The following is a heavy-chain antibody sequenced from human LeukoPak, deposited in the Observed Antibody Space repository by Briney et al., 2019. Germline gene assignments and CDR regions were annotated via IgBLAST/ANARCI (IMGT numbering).Heavy chain of an antibody. D-gene: IGHD6-19*01. CDR3: ARDAGMYSSGWYPTHYMDV. CDR1: GFTFSSYA. CDR2: ISYDGSNK. Sequence: GGSLRLSCAASGFTFSSYAMHWVRQAPGKGLEWVAVISYDGSNKYYADSVKGRFTISRDNSKNTLYLQMNSLRAEDTAVYYCARDAGMYSSGWYPTHYMDVWGKGTTVTVSS. J-gene: IGHJ6*03. V-gene: IGHV3-30*04.